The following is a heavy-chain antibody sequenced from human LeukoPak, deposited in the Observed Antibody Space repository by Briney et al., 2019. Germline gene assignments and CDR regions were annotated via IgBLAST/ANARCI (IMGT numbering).Heavy chain of an antibody. J-gene: IGHJ3*02. D-gene: IGHD5-24*01. CDR3: ARAVQRWLQPHDAFDI. CDR2: FNPNSGGT. V-gene: IGHV1-2*02. CDR1: GYTFTGYY. Sequence: GASVKVSCKASGYTFTGYYMHWVRQAPGQGLEWMGWFNPNSGGTNYAQKFQGRVTMTRDTSISTAYMEVSRLRSDDTAVYYFARAVQRWLQPHDAFDIWGQGTMVTVSS.